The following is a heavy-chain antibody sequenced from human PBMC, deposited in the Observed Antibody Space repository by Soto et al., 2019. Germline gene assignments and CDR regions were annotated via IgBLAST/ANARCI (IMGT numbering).Heavy chain of an antibody. D-gene: IGHD2-21*01. CDR3: TRGERGAFDL. J-gene: IGHJ3*01. CDR2: IHSDGSST. Sequence: EVRLVESEGGLVQPGGSLSLSCAASGFTFSYYWMHWVRQAPGQGLLWVSRIHSDGSSTTYADSVKGRFTISRDNAKNTVSLLMNSLRVEDKGVYFCTRGERGAFDLWGQGTMVTVSS. CDR1: GFTFSYYW. V-gene: IGHV3-74*01.